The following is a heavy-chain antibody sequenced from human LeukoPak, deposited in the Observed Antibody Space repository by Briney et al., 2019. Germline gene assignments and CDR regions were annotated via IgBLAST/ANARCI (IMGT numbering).Heavy chain of an antibody. CDR1: GFIFSNYA. V-gene: IGHV3-64*02. D-gene: IGHD6-13*01. Sequence: GGSLGLSCAASGFIFSNYAMHWVRQSPGKGLEYVSGISNNGGSTYYADSVKGRFTISRDNSMNTVYLQMGSLRPEDMAVYYCAKDGDLFSIAAAGPDYWGQGTLVTVSS. CDR3: AKDGDLFSIAAAGPDY. J-gene: IGHJ4*02. CDR2: ISNNGGST.